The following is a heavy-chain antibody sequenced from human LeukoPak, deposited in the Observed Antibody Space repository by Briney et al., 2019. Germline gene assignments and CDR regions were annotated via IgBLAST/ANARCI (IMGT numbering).Heavy chain of an antibody. Sequence: GGSLRLSCAASGFTFSAYGMSWFRQAPGKGLEWVSAITYSSGNTYYADSVKGRFTISRDNFKNTLYLQMNSLRAEDTALYYCAKDGTGCGGDCYSDYWGQGTLVTVSS. CDR2: ITYSSGNT. CDR1: GFTFSAYG. CDR3: AKDGTGCGGDCYSDY. D-gene: IGHD2-21*02. J-gene: IGHJ4*02. V-gene: IGHV3-23*01.